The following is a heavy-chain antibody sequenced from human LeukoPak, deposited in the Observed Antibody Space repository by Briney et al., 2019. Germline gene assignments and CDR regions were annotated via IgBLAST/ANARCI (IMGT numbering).Heavy chain of an antibody. V-gene: IGHV3-23*01. CDR3: AKAGSIRFDY. J-gene: IGHJ4*02. Sequence: GGSLRLSCVASGFTVSSYYVSWVRQAPGKGLEWVSGISGSSGNTYYADSMKGRFIISRDNSKNTLYLQMNSLRAEDTAVYYCAKAGSIRFDYWGQGILVTVSS. CDR1: GFTVSSYY. CDR2: ISGSSGNT. D-gene: IGHD1-26*01.